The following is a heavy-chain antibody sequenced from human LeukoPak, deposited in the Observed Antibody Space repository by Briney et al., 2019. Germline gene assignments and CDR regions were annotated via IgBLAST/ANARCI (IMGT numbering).Heavy chain of an antibody. CDR2: IHYSGST. V-gene: IGHV4-59*08. J-gene: IGHJ4*02. D-gene: IGHD6-19*01. CDR1: GGTISSYY. Sequence: SETLSLTCTVSGGTISSYYWNWIRQPPGKGLEWIGYIHYSGSTKYNPSLKSQVTISVDTSRNQFSLKLSSVTAADTAVYYCARWYSSGWAFDYWGQGTLVTVSS. CDR3: ARWYSSGWAFDY.